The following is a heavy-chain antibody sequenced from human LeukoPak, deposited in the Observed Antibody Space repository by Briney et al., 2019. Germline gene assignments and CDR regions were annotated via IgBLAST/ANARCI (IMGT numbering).Heavy chain of an antibody. CDR3: ARQSPYSYGSSETYYRMY. J-gene: IGHJ4*02. CDR1: GFTFGDYY. D-gene: IGHD3-10*01. V-gene: IGHV3-11*01. CDR2: ISSTGNTI. Sequence: PGGSLRLSCAASGFTFGDYYMSWIREAPGKGLEGGSYISSTGNTIFYTDSVKGRFTISRDNADNSLYLQMNSLRAEDTAVYYCARQSPYSYGSSETYYRMYWGQGTLVAVAS.